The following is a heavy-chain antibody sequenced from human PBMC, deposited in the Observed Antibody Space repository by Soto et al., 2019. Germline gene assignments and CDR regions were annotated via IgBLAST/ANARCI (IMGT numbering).Heavy chain of an antibody. V-gene: IGHV1-2*04. D-gene: IGHD5-18*01. J-gene: IGHJ6*02. CDR1: GYTFTGYY. Sequence: QVQLVQSGAEVKKPGASVKVSCKASGYTFTGYYMHWVRQAPGQGLEWMGWINPNSGGTNYAQKFQGWVTMTRDTSISTAYMGLSRLRSDDTAVYYCARERVDTAMVKPYYYYGMDVWGQGTTVTVSS. CDR2: INPNSGGT. CDR3: ARERVDTAMVKPYYYYGMDV.